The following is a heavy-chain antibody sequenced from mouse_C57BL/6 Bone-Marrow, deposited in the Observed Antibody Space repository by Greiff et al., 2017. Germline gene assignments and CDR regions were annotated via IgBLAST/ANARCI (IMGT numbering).Heavy chain of an antibody. V-gene: IGHV3-6*01. CDR3: ARVTTVAFDY. CDR2: ISYDGSN. CDR1: GYSITSGYY. D-gene: IGHD1-1*01. J-gene: IGHJ2*01. Sequence: ESGPGLVKPSQSLSLTCSVTGYSITSGYYWNWIRQFPGNKLEWMGYISYDGSNNYNPSLKNRISITRDTSKNQFFLKLNSVTTEDTATYYCARVTTVAFDYWGKGTTLTVSS.